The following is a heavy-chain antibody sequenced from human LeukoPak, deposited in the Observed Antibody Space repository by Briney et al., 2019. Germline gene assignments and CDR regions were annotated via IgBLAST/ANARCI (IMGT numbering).Heavy chain of an antibody. J-gene: IGHJ4*02. CDR1: GGSISSSSYY. CDR2: IYYSGST. CDR3: ARPLGYDADY. Sequence: PSETLSLTCNVSGGSISSSSYYWGWIRQPPGKGLEWIGSIYYSGSTYYNPSLKSRVTISVDTSKNQFSLKLSSVTAADTAVYYCARPLGYDADYWGQGTLVTVSS. D-gene: IGHD3-22*01. V-gene: IGHV4-39*01.